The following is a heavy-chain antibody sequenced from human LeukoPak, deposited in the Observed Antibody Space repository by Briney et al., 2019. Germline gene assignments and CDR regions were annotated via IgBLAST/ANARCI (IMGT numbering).Heavy chain of an antibody. CDR1: GYTFTSYY. D-gene: IGHD2-15*01. J-gene: IGHJ4*02. V-gene: IGHV1-46*01. CDR3: AREEDGGYFDY. CDR2: INPSGGNT. Sequence: ASVTVSCTASGYTFTSYYIRWVRQAPGQGLEWMGIINPSGGNTNYARKFQGRVTMTRDTSTSTVYMELSSLRSEDTAMYYCAREEDGGYFDYWGQGTVVTVSS.